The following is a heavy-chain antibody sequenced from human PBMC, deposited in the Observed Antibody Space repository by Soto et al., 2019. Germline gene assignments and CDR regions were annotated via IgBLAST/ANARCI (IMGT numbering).Heavy chain of an antibody. Sequence: SETLSLTCAFYGGSFRGYYWSWIRQPPGKGLEWIGDIYHSGSTNYNPSLKSLVTISVDTSKNQFSLKLSSVTAADTAVYYCARHGNDDVWSGYYQHLYYFDYWGQGTLVTVSS. CDR3: ARHGNDDVWSGYYQHLYYFDY. D-gene: IGHD3-3*01. CDR2: IYHSGST. CDR1: GGSFRGYY. V-gene: IGHV4-59*08. J-gene: IGHJ4*02.